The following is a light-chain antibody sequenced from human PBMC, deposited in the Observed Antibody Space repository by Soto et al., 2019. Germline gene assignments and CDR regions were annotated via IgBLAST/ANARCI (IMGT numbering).Light chain of an antibody. J-gene: IGLJ1*01. CDR1: SSDVGSYNV. CDR3: CSYAGSYTYV. Sequence: QSALTQPASVSGSPGQSITISCTGTSSDVGSYNVVSWYQHHPGKAPKLMIYEGSKRPSGVSNRFSGSKSGNTASLTISGLQAEDEADYYCCSYAGSYTYVFGTGTKLTVL. CDR2: EGS. V-gene: IGLV2-23*01.